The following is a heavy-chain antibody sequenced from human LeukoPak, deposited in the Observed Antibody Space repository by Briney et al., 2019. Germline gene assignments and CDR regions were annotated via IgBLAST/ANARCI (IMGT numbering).Heavy chain of an antibody. Sequence: GRSLRLSCAASGFTFSSYGMHWVRQAPGKGLEGVAVIWYDGSNKYYADSVKGRFTISRDNSKNTLYLQMNSLRAEDTAVYYCAVATIKDYFDYWGQGTLVTVSP. J-gene: IGHJ4*02. D-gene: IGHD5-24*01. CDR1: GFTFSSYG. CDR3: AVATIKDYFDY. V-gene: IGHV3-33*01. CDR2: IWYDGSNK.